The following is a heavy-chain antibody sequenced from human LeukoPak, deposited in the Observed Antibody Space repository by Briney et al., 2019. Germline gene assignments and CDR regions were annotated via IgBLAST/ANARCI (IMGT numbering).Heavy chain of an antibody. V-gene: IGHV4-39*01. CDR3: ASPRYSSSWYEGEY. CDR1: SGSISSSSYY. J-gene: IGHJ4*02. D-gene: IGHD6-13*01. Sequence: SETLSLTCTVSSGSISSSSYYWAWIRQPPGKGLEWIGSIYYSGSTYYNPSLQSQVTISVDTSKHQISLKLSCVTAADTAVYYCASPRYSSSWYEGEYWGQGTLVTVSS. CDR2: IYYSGST.